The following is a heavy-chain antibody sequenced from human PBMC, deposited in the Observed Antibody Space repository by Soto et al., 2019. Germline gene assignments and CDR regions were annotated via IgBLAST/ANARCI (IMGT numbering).Heavy chain of an antibody. CDR1: ADSFSHYY. D-gene: IGHD1-26*01. V-gene: IGHV4-34*01. Sequence: QVQLQQWGAGLLKPSETLSLTCAVTADSFSHYYWSWLRQPPGQGLEWIGEIDHSGNTNYSPSLKSRVTISLDTSKNQFSLKLNSVTAADTGVYYCVGGRGRLVGFDYWGQGTLVTVSS. J-gene: IGHJ4*02. CDR3: VGGRGRLVGFDY. CDR2: IDHSGNT.